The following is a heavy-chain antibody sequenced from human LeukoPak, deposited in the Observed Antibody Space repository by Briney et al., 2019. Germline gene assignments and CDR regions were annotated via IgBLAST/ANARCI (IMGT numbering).Heavy chain of an antibody. CDR1: GTSISGFY. J-gene: IGHJ4*02. V-gene: IGHV4-59*01. CDR3: ARGRGYSYGHPTVDS. CDR2: IYYSGST. D-gene: IGHD5-18*01. Sequence: SETLSLTCTVSGTSISGFYWSWLRQPPGKGLECIGYIYYSGSTNYNPSLTSRVTISVDTSKNQFSLKLSSVTAADTAVYYCARGRGYSYGHPTVDSWGQGTLVTVSS.